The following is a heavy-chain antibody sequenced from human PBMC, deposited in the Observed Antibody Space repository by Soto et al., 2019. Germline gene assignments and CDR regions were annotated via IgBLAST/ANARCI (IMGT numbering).Heavy chain of an antibody. D-gene: IGHD3-3*01. V-gene: IGHV4-39*01. CDR2: IYYSGST. J-gene: IGHJ4*02. CDR3: ASNLLEWLFTPPTH. CDR1: GGSISSSSYY. Sequence: SETLSLTCTVSGGSISSSSYYWGWIRQPPGKGLEWIGSIYYSGSTYYNPSLKSRVTIPVDTSKNQFSLKPSSVTAADTAVYYCASNLLEWLFTPPTHWGQGTLVTVSS.